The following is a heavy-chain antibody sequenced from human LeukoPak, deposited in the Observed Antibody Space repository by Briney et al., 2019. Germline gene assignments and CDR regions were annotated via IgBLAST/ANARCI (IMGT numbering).Heavy chain of an antibody. CDR1: GGSFSGYY. CDR3: ASWPRYCSGGSCYGLSRFDP. CDR2: INHSGRT. V-gene: IGHV4-34*01. D-gene: IGHD2-15*01. Sequence: SETLSLTCAVYGGSFSGYYWRWLRQPPGKGLEWIGEINHSGRTNYNLSHKSGVTISVDTSNNQFSLKLSSVTAADTAVYYCASWPRYCSGGSCYGLSRFDPWGQGTLVTVSS. J-gene: IGHJ5*02.